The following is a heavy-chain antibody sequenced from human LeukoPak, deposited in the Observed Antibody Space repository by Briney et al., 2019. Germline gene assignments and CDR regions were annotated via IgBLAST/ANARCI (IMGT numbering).Heavy chain of an antibody. CDR3: TTDLFLVGATTNDY. V-gene: IGHV3-15*01. CDR2: IKSKTDGGTT. Sequence: GGSLRLSCAASGFTFSNAWMSWVRQAPGKGLEWVGRIKSKTDGGTTDYAAPVKGRFTISRDDSKNTLYLQMNSLKTEDTAVYYCTTDLFLVGATTNDYWGQGTLVTVSS. CDR1: GFTFSNAW. J-gene: IGHJ4*02. D-gene: IGHD1-26*01.